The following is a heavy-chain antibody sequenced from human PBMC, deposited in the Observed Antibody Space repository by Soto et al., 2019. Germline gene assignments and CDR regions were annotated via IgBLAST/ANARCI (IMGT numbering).Heavy chain of an antibody. D-gene: IGHD3-16*02. V-gene: IGHV1-24*01. CDR2: FDPEDGET. CDR3: ATFLPRYDYVWGSYRPTNDY. CDR1: GYTLTELS. Sequence: ASVKVSCKVSGYTLTELSMHWVRQAPGKGLEWMGGFDPEDGETICAQKFQGRVTMTEDTSTDTAYMELSSLRSEDTAVYYCATFLPRYDYVWGSYRPTNDYWGQGTLVTVSS. J-gene: IGHJ4*02.